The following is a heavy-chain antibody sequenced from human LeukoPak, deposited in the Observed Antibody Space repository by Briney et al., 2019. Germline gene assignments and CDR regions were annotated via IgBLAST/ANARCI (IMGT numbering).Heavy chain of an antibody. CDR1: GFTFSSYW. V-gene: IGHV3-74*01. D-gene: IGHD3-22*01. J-gene: IGHJ4*02. CDR3: AKDPRNLRYYYDSSGRDY. Sequence: GGSLRLSCAASGFTFSSYWMHWVRQAPGKALVWVSRINSDGSSTTYADSVKGRFTISRDNAKNTLYLQMNSLRAEDTAVYYCAKDPRNLRYYYDSSGRDYWGQGTLVTVSS. CDR2: INSDGSST.